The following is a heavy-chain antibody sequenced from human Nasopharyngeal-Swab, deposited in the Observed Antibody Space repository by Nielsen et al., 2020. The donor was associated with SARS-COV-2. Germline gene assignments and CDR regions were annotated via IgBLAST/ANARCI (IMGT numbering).Heavy chain of an antibody. CDR2: IAHDASNE. CDR3: ARDAPAHYGGFY. CDR1: GFTFSSFG. Sequence: SLKISCAASGFTFSSFGMHWVRQAPGKGLEWVAFIAHDASNEYYGDSVKGRFPISRDSSKNTLYLQMDSLRGEDTAVYYCARDAPAHYGGFYWGRGTLVTVSS. V-gene: IGHV3-30*03. D-gene: IGHD4-23*01. J-gene: IGHJ4*02.